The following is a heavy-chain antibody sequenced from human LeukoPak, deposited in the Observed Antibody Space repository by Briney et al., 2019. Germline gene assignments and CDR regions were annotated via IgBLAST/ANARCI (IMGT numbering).Heavy chain of an antibody. CDR2: IRSKAYGGTT. J-gene: IGHJ5*02. V-gene: IGHV3-49*04. CDR1: GFTFSSYW. CDR3: TVQVVPSDNWFDP. D-gene: IGHD2-8*02. Sequence: GGSLRLSCAASGFTFSSYWMTWVRQAPGKGLEWLGFIRSKAYGGTTEYAASVQGRFTISRDESKKIAYLNMNSLQTDDTAVYHCTVQVVPSDNWFDPWGRGTQVTVSS.